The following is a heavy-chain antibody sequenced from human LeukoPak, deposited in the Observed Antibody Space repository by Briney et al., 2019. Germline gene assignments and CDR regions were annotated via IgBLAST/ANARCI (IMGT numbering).Heavy chain of an antibody. D-gene: IGHD2-2*01. CDR3: ARDGGYSSSTTCYIDS. CDR2: ISDDGSKK. V-gene: IGHV3-30-3*01. CDR1: GFTFSSYC. J-gene: IGHJ4*02. Sequence: GGSLRLSCAASGFTFSSYCMHWVRQAPGKGLEWVAGISDDGSKKSYADSVKGRFTVSRDNSKNTLHLQMNSPRVEDTAVYYCARDGGYSSSTTCYIDSWGQGTLVTVSS.